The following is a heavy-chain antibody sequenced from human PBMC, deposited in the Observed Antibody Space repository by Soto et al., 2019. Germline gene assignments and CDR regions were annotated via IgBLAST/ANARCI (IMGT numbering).Heavy chain of an antibody. CDR1: GFTFSNYP. Sequence: GGSLRLSCAASGFTFSNYPMSWVRQAPGKGLEWVSGISGSGETPYYADSVKGRFTISRDNSKNTLYLQMNSLRAEDTAVYYCARDSGSYYAGPDFDYWGQGTLVTVSS. V-gene: IGHV3-23*01. CDR2: ISGSGETP. D-gene: IGHD1-26*01. CDR3: ARDSGSYYAGPDFDY. J-gene: IGHJ4*02.